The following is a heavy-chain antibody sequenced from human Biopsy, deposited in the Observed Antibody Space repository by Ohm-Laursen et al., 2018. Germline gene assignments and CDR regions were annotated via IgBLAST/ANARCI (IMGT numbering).Heavy chain of an antibody. J-gene: IGHJ6*02. CDR3: ARDVKRYCSGTSCYSGYFGMDV. Sequence: TLSLTCPASGVSITAYYWSWIRQPPGKGLECIGNIHHSGSTNYNPSLKSRLTIPVDTSKNQFSLNLNSVTAADTAVYFCARDVKRYCSGTSCYSGYFGMDVWGQGTTVTVS. CDR2: IHHSGST. V-gene: IGHV4-59*01. D-gene: IGHD2-2*01. CDR1: GVSITAYY.